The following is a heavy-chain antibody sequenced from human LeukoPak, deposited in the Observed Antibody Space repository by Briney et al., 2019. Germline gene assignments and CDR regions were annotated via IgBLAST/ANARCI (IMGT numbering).Heavy chain of an antibody. CDR3: ATDPATLGGTYYDILTGLPRGYAFDI. V-gene: IGHV1-24*01. D-gene: IGHD3-9*01. J-gene: IGHJ3*02. Sequence: ASVKVSCKVSEYTLTELSMHWVRQAPGKGLEWMGGFDPEDGETIYAQKFQGRVTMTEDTSTDTAYMELSSLRSEDTAVYYCATDPATLGGTYYDILTGLPRGYAFDIWGQGTMVTVSS. CDR1: EYTLTELS. CDR2: FDPEDGET.